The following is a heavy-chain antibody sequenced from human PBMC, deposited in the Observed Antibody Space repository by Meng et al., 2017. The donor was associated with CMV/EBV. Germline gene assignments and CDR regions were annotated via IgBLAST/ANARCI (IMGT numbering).Heavy chain of an antibody. J-gene: IGHJ5*02. Sequence: VRLRQWGAGLSKPPQPLSLTCAVYGRSFIGYYWSWTRQQPGKGLEWIGEINHSRNTNYNPSLKSRVTISVDTSKNQFSLKLSSVTAADTAVYYCARGGNWFDPWGQGTLVTVSS. V-gene: IGHV4-34*01. CDR2: INHSRNT. CDR3: ARGGNWFDP. CDR1: GRSFIGYY.